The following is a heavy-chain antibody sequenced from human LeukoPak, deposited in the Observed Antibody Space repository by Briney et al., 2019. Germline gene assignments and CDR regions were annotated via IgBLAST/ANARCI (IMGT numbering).Heavy chain of an antibody. D-gene: IGHD3-3*01. V-gene: IGHV1-18*01. CDR1: GYTFTSYG. J-gene: IGHJ6*02. CDR3: ARDYDFWSGYYFGYYYYGMDV. Sequence: ASVKVSCKASGYTFTSYGISWVRQAPGQGLEWMGWISAYNGNTNYAQKLQGRVTMTTDTSTSTAYMELRSLRSDDTAVYYCARDYDFWSGYYFGYYYYGMDVWGQGTTVTVSS. CDR2: ISAYNGNT.